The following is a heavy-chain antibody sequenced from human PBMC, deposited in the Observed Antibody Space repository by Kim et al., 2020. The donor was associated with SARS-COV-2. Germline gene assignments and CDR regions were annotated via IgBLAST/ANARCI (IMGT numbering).Heavy chain of an antibody. CDR2: IFGSGHGT. CDR1: RFTFSSSA. Sequence: GGSLRLSCAASRFTFSSSAMTWVRQAPGKGLEWVSSIFGSGHGTYYADSVKGRFIISRDNSKNTLYLQMNNLRADDTAVYYCAKNVHITSVTFLWYFDLWGRST. J-gene: IGHJ2*01. V-gene: IGHV3-23*01. D-gene: IGHD2-2*01. CDR3: AKNVHITSVTFLWYFDL.